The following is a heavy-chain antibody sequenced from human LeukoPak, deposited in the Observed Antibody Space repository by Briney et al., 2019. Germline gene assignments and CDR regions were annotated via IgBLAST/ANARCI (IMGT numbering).Heavy chain of an antibody. CDR2: IYPGDSDA. CDR3: ARQGRIVVVTTTHDAFDI. J-gene: IGHJ3*02. V-gene: IGHV5-51*01. CDR1: GYSFTTYW. Sequence: KGGESLKISCTGFGYSFTTYWIGWVRQLPGKGLEWMGIIYPGDSDARYSPSLQGPVTISVDKSISTAYLQWSSLKASDTAMYYCARQGRIVVVTTTHDAFDIWGQGTMVTVSS. D-gene: IGHD2-21*02.